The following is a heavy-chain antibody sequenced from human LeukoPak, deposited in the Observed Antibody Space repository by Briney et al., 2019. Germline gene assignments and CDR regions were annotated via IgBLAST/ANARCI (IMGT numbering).Heavy chain of an antibody. CDR3: ARGATSDAFDI. V-gene: IGHV1-69*04. CDR1: GGTFSSYA. J-gene: IGHJ3*02. Sequence: SVKVSCKASGGTFSSYAISWVRQAPGQGLEWMGRIIPILGIANYAQKFQGRVTITADRSTSTAYMELSSLRSEDTAVYYCARGATSDAFDIWGQGTMVTVSS. D-gene: IGHD1-26*01. CDR2: IIPILGIA.